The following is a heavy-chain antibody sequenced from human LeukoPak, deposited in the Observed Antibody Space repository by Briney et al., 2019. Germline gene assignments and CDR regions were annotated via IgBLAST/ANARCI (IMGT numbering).Heavy chain of an antibody. V-gene: IGHV4-34*01. CDR2: IHYSGSA. J-gene: IGHJ4*02. D-gene: IGHD3-10*01. CDR3: ARGQWFRAF. Sequence: SETLSLTCAVYGGSFSGYYWSWIRQPPGKGLEWIGEIHYSGSATYNPSLKSRVAISVDTSKNQFSLKMNSVTAADTAVYYCARGQWFRAFWSRGTPVTVSS. CDR1: GGSFSGYY.